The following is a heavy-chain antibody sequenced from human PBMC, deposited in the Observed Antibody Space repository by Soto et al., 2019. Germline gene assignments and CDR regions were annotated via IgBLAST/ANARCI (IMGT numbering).Heavy chain of an antibody. D-gene: IGHD1-20*01. CDR1: GFTFSSYG. V-gene: IGHV3-33*03. CDR3: AKDQVSREYYGHALDF. J-gene: IGHJ6*01. CDR2: IWYDGSGQ. Sequence: QVQLVESGGGVVQPGRSVRLSCVVSGFTFSSYGMHWVRQAPGKGLEWVADIWYDGSGQRYADSVQGRFTISRDNSKSTLYLQMNSLRVEDTAVYYCAKDQVSREYYGHALDFWGQGTTFTVS.